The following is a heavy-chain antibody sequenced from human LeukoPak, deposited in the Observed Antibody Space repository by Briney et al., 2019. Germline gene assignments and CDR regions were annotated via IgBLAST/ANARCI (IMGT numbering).Heavy chain of an antibody. J-gene: IGHJ5*02. Sequence: GASVKVSCKASGYTFTGYYIHWVRQAPGQGLEWMGWINPNSGGSRFGQKFQGRITMTRDTSISTVYMELSSLRSDDTAVYYCARESKIVGARRWFDPWGQGTLVTVSS. CDR3: ARESKIVGARRWFDP. CDR2: INPNSGGS. CDR1: GYTFTGYY. V-gene: IGHV1-2*02. D-gene: IGHD1-26*01.